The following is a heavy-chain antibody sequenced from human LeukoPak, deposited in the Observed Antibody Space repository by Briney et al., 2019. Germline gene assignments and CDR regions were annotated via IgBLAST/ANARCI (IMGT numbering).Heavy chain of an antibody. CDR3: ARDGSSSWYPTAEYFQH. CDR2: INPSGGST. D-gene: IGHD6-13*01. J-gene: IGHJ1*01. Sequence: GASVKVSCKASGYTFTSYYMHWVRQAPGQGLEWMGIINPSGGSTSYAQKFQGRVTMTRDTSISTAYMELSRLRSDDTAVYYCARDGSSSWYPTAEYFQHWGQGTLVTVSS. V-gene: IGHV1-46*01. CDR1: GYTFTSYY.